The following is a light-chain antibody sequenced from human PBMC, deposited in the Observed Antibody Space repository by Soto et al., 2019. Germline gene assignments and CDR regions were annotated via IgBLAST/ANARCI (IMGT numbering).Light chain of an antibody. CDR3: TSYTGSSTPYV. CDR1: SSDVGGYNY. CDR2: DVS. V-gene: IGLV2-14*01. Sequence: QSVLTQPASVSGSPGQSITISCTGTSSDVGGYNYVSWYQQHPGTAPKLMIYDVSDRPSGISNRFSGSKSGNTASLTISGLQAEDEADYYCTSYTGSSTPYVFGPGTKLTVL. J-gene: IGLJ1*01.